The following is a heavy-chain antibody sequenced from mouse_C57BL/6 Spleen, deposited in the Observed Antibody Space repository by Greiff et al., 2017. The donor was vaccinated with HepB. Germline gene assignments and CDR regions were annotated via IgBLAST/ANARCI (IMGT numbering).Heavy chain of an antibody. J-gene: IGHJ2*01. CDR2: IYPGGGYT. CDR3: ARGGQSGKVYYFDY. Sequence: VQLQQSGAELVRPGTSVKMSCKASGYTFTNYWIGWAKQRPGHGLEWIGDIYPGGGYTNYNEKFKGKATLTADKSSSTAYMQFSCLTSEDSAIYYCARGGQSGKVYYFDYWGQGTTLTVSS. D-gene: IGHD4-1*01. V-gene: IGHV1-63*01. CDR1: GYTFTNYW.